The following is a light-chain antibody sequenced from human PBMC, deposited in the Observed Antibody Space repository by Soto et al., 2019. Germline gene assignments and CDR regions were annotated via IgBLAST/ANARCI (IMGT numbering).Light chain of an antibody. CDR3: QQYESLPLT. V-gene: IGKV3-20*01. CDR1: QSVSSSQ. Sequence: EIVLTQSPGILSLSPGERAALSCSSSQSVSSSQLAWYQQKPGRAPRLLIYGASTRATDIPDRISGSGSGTDFTLTISSLQPEDFATYYCQQYESLPLTFGQGTRLEIK. CDR2: GAS. J-gene: IGKJ5*01.